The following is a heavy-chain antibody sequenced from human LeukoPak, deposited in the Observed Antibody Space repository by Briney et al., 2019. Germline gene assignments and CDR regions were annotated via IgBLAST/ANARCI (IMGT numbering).Heavy chain of an antibody. CDR2: ISGNSRDT. CDR3: AKALEVTAIFDY. Sequence: AGGSLRLSCAASGFTFSIYAMTWVRQAPGKGLEWVSAISGNSRDTHYIDSVKGRFTTSRDNSKNTLFLQMNSLTDDDAAVYYCAKALEVTAIFDYWGQGTLVTVSS. D-gene: IGHD2-21*02. CDR1: GFTFSIYA. J-gene: IGHJ4*02. V-gene: IGHV3-23*01.